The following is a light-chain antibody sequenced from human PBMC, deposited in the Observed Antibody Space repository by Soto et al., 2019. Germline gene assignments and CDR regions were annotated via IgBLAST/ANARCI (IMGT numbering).Light chain of an antibody. CDR3: QQYGSSWWT. CDR2: GAS. CDR1: QNVDTKY. Sequence: EIVLTQSPGTLSLSPGERATLSCRASQNVDTKYLAWYQQKPGQAPRLLIYGASSRATGIPDRFRGSGSGTDFTLTISRLEPEDFAVYFCQQYGSSWWTFGQGTRWIS. V-gene: IGKV3-20*01. J-gene: IGKJ1*01.